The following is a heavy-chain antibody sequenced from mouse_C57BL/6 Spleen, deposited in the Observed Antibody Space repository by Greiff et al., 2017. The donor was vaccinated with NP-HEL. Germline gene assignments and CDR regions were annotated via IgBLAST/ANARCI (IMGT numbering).Heavy chain of an antibody. CDR2: IYPGDGDT. Sequence: QVQLQQSGPELVKPGASVKISCKASGYAFSSSWMNWVKQRPGKGLEWIGRIYPGDGDTNYNGKFKGKATLTEYKSSSTAYMQLSSLTSEDSAVYFCARTPWAMDYWGQGTSVTVSS. CDR3: ARTPWAMDY. J-gene: IGHJ4*01. V-gene: IGHV1-82*01. CDR1: GYAFSSSW.